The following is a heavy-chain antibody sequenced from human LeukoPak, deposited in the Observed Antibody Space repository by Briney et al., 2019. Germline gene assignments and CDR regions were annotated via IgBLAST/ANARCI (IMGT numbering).Heavy chain of an antibody. CDR2: ISYDGSNK. CDR3: AREVNGVRAFDI. Sequence: GGSLRLSCAASGFTFSSYAMHWVRQAPGKGLEWVAVISYDGSNKYYADSVKGRFTISRDNSKNTLYLQMNSLRAEDTAVYYCAREVNGVRAFDIWGQGTMVTVSS. V-gene: IGHV3-30*04. D-gene: IGHD2-8*01. J-gene: IGHJ3*02. CDR1: GFTFSSYA.